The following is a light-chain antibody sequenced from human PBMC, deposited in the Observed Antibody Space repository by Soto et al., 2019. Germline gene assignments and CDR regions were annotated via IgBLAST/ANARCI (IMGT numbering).Light chain of an antibody. CDR3: RSYTSSTTLGV. CDR1: GSDVGGHNY. J-gene: IGLJ1*01. Sequence: PASVSGSPGQSITISCTGTGSDVGGHNYVSWYQQHPGKAPKLLIYDVTNRPSGVSNRFSGSKSGNTASLTISGLQAPEHPDYPSRSYTSSTTLGVFGTGTKATVL. CDR2: DVT. V-gene: IGLV2-14*01.